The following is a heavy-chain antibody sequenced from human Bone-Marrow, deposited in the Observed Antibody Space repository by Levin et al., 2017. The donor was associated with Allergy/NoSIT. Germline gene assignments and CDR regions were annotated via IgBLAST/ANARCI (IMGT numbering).Heavy chain of an antibody. Sequence: SQTLSLTCAVSCYSISNGYYWGWIRQPPGKGLEWIGSIYHSGRTYYNPSLKSRVTISVDTSKNQFSLRLNSVTAADTAVYYCASYDFWSGYPINGMDVWGQGTTVTVAS. V-gene: IGHV4-38-2*01. CDR2: IYHSGRT. CDR3: ASYDFWSGYPINGMDV. J-gene: IGHJ6*02. D-gene: IGHD3-3*01. CDR1: CYSISNGYY.